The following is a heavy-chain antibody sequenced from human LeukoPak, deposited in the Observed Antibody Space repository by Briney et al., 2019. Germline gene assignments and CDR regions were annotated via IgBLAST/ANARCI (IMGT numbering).Heavy chain of an antibody. CDR3: ARDGWLGELADY. D-gene: IGHD3-10*01. Sequence: GGSPRLSCAASGFTFRDYYMSWIRQAPGKGLEWVSYISSSSSYTNYADSVKGRFTISRDNAKNSLYLQMNSLRAEDTAVYHCARDGWLGELADYWGQGTLVTVSS. CDR2: ISSSSSYT. V-gene: IGHV3-11*06. CDR1: GFTFRDYY. J-gene: IGHJ4*02.